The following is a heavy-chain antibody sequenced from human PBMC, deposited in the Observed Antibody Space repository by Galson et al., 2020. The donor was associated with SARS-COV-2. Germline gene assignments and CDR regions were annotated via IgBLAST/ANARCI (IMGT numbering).Heavy chain of an antibody. D-gene: IGHD3-22*01. J-gene: IGHJ3*02. CDR1: GITISSYA. CDR3: ISSSGYGDAFDI. CDR2: ISGSGGST. V-gene: IGHV3-23*01. Sequence: GEALKISCAASGITISSYAMNWVRQGPGKGVEWVSVISGSGGSTYYADSVKGRFTISRDNSKNTLYLQMNSLRAEDTAVYYCISSSGYGDAFDIWGQGTMVTVSS.